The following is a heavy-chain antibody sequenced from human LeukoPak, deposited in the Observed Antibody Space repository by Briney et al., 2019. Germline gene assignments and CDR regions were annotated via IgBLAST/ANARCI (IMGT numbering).Heavy chain of an antibody. J-gene: IGHJ4*02. V-gene: IGHV3-23*01. CDR2: ISGSGGST. CDR1: GFTFSSYA. Sequence: GGSLRLSCAASGFTFSSYAMSWVRQAPGKGLEWVSAISGSGGSTYYADSVKGRFTISRDNSKNTLYLQMNSLRAEDTAVYYCAKDSPSRYYYDSSGYILNSGYWGQGTLVTVSS. CDR3: AKDSPSRYYYDSSGYILNSGY. D-gene: IGHD3-22*01.